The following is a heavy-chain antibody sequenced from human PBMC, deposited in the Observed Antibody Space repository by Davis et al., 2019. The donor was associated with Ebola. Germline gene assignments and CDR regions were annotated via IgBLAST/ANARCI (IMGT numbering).Heavy chain of an antibody. Sequence: SETLSLTCAVYGGSFSGYYWSWIRQPPGKGLEWIGEINHSGSTNYNPSLKSRVTISVDTSKKQFSLKLSSVTAADTAVYYCARGGYSYGFDYWGQGTLVTVSS. CDR2: INHSGST. CDR3: ARGGYSYGFDY. V-gene: IGHV4-34*01. D-gene: IGHD5-18*01. J-gene: IGHJ4*02. CDR1: GGSFSGYY.